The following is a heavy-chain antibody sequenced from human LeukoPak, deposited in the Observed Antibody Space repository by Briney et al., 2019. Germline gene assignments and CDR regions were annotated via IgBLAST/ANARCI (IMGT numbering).Heavy chain of an antibody. CDR1: GCTFTSYD. J-gene: IGHJ3*02. Sequence: ASVRVSCKASGCTFTSYDINWVRQATGQGLEWMGWMNPNSGNTGYAQKFQGRVTMTRNTSISTAYMELSSLRSEDTAVYYCARALTFDDAFDIWGQGTMVTVSS. CDR2: MNPNSGNT. D-gene: IGHD3-16*01. CDR3: ARALTFDDAFDI. V-gene: IGHV1-8*01.